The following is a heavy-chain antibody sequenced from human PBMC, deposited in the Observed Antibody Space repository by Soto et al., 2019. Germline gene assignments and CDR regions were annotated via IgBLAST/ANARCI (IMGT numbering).Heavy chain of an antibody. Sequence: PGGSLRLSCAASGFTFSSYGMHWVRQAPSKGLEWVAVIWYDGSNKYYADSVKGRFTISRDNSKNTLYLQMNSLRAEDTAVYYCARDEEVVITYYFDYWGQGTLVTVSS. J-gene: IGHJ4*02. CDR2: IWYDGSNK. V-gene: IGHV3-33*01. CDR3: ARDEEVVITYYFDY. CDR1: GFTFSSYG. D-gene: IGHD3-22*01.